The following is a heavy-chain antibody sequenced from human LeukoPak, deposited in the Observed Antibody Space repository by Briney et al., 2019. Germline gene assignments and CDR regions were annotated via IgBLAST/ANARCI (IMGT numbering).Heavy chain of an antibody. CDR3: ARDLGLQLGDWFDP. Sequence: ASVKVSCKASGYTFTGYYMHWVRQAPGQGLEWMGWINPNSGGTNYAQKFQGRVTMTRDTSISTAYMELSRLRSDDTAVYYCARDLGLQLGDWFDPWGQGTLVTVSS. CDR1: GYTFTGYY. V-gene: IGHV1-2*02. D-gene: IGHD4-11*01. J-gene: IGHJ5*02. CDR2: INPNSGGT.